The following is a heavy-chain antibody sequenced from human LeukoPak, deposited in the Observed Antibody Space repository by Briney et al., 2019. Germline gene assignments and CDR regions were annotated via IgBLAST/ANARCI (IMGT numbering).Heavy chain of an antibody. Sequence: PGGSLRLSCAASGFTFSSYAMSWVRQAPGKGLEWVSAISGSGGSTYYADSVKGRFTIFRDNSKNTPYLQMNSLRAEDTAVYYCAKDLGSGWYDYFDYWGQGTLVTVSS. V-gene: IGHV3-23*01. CDR3: AKDLGSGWYDYFDY. CDR1: GFTFSSYA. D-gene: IGHD6-19*01. J-gene: IGHJ4*02. CDR2: ISGSGGST.